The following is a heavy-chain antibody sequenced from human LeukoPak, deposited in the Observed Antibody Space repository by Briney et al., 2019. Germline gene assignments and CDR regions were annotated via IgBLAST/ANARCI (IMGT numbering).Heavy chain of an antibody. CDR3: ARSYSSSDHYYYYGMDV. Sequence: SETLSLTCTVSGGAISPYYWTWIRQPPGKGLEWIGYIYYSGSTNYNPSLKSRVTISVDTSKNQFSLKLSSVTAADTAVYYCARSYSSSDHYYYYGMDVWGQGTTVTVSS. J-gene: IGHJ6*02. V-gene: IGHV4-59*01. CDR2: IYYSGST. D-gene: IGHD6-13*01. CDR1: GGAISPYY.